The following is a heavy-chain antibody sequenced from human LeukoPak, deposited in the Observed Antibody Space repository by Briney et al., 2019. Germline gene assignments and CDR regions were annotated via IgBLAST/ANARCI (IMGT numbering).Heavy chain of an antibody. Sequence: SETLSLTCTVSGGSISSGSYYWSWIRQPAGKGQEWIGRIYTSGSTNYNPSLKSRVTISVDTSKNQFSLRLSSVTATDTAVYYCARQGSYYRFDYWGQGTLVTVSS. CDR1: GGSISSGSYY. CDR2: IYTSGST. CDR3: ARQGSYYRFDY. V-gene: IGHV4-61*02. D-gene: IGHD1-26*01. J-gene: IGHJ4*02.